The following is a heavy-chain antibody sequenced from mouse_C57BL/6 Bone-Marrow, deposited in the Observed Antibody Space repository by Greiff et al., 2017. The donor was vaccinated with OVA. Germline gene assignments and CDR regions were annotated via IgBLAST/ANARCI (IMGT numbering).Heavy chain of an antibody. D-gene: IGHD1-1*01. V-gene: IGHV1-64*01. CDR1: GYTFTSYW. CDR3: ARYYYYGSGRYFDV. J-gene: IGHJ1*03. CDR2: IHPNSGST. Sequence: VQLQQPGAELVKPGASVKLSCKASGYTFTSYWMHWVKQRPGQGLEWIGMIHPNSGSTNYTEKFKSKATLTVDKSYRTAYMQLSILTSEDSAVXYCARYYYYGSGRYFDVWGTGTTVTVSS.